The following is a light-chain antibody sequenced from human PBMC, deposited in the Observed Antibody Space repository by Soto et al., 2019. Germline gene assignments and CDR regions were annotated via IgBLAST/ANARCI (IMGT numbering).Light chain of an antibody. CDR3: LLSYSGAAV. CDR2: XXS. J-gene: IGLJ7*01. Sequence: QAVVTQEPSLTVSPGGTVTLTCGSSTGAVTSGHYPYCFQQKPVQAPRTLXXXXSXXXXXXXXXXXXXLLGGKAALTLSGXQPEXEAEYYCLLSYSGAAVFGGGTQLTVL. V-gene: IGLV7-46*01. CDR1: TGAVTSGHY.